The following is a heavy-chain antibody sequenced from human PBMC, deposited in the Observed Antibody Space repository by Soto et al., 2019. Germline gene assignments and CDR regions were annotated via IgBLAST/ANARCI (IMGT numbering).Heavy chain of an antibody. V-gene: IGHV4-4*02. CDR1: GGSISSSNW. CDR3: ARGRLIVVVPAAHFDY. Sequence: QVQLQESGPGLVKPSGTLSLTCAVSGGSISSSNWWSWVRQPPGKGLEWIGEIYHSGSTNYNPSLKSLVTISVDKSKTQFSLKLSSVTAADTAVYYCARGRLIVVVPAAHFDYWGQGTLVTVSS. J-gene: IGHJ4*02. CDR2: IYHSGST. D-gene: IGHD2-2*01.